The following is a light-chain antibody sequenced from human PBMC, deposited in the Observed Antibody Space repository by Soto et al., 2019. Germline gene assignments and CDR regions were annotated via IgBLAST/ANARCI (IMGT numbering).Light chain of an antibody. CDR1: SSDVGDYNY. Sequence: QSALTQPASVSGSPGQSITISCTGTSSDVGDYNYVSWYQQHPGKAPKLMIFDVSNRASGVSNRFSGSKSGNTASLTISGLQAVDEADYYFSSYTSSSTRVFGTGTKLTVL. CDR2: DVS. J-gene: IGLJ1*01. CDR3: SSYTSSSTRV. V-gene: IGLV2-14*01.